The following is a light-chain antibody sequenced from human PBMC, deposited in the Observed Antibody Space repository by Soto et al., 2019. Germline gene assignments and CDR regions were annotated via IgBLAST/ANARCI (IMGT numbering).Light chain of an antibody. CDR2: GAS. CDR1: QTLSSTY. V-gene: IGKV3-20*01. CDR3: QQYGGSPFT. J-gene: IGKJ3*01. Sequence: EIVLTQSPGTLSLSPGERATLSCRASQTLSSTYLAWYQQKPGQAPRLLIYGASSRAAGVPDRFSGSASGTDFTLTISRLEPEDFAVYFCQQYGGSPFTFGPGTKVAIK.